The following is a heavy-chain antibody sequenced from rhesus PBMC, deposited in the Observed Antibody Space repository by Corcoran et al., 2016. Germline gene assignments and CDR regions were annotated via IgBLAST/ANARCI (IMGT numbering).Heavy chain of an antibody. Sequence: QVQLQESGPGLVKPSETLSLTCAVSGYSTRRGYGWRWIRQPPGKGLEWIGYIGGSSGSTNYNPSLKSRVTISKDTSKNQFSLKLSSVTAADTAVYYCARGVAAADYWGQGVLVTVSS. CDR1: GYSTRRGYG. D-gene: IGHD6-31*01. J-gene: IGHJ4*01. CDR3: ARGVAAADY. V-gene: IGHV4-127*01. CDR2: IGGSSGST.